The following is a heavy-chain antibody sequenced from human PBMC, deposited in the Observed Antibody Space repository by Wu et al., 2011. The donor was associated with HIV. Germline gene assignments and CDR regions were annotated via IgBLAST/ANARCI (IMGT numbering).Heavy chain of an antibody. CDR1: GYTFTGYY. V-gene: IGHV1-2*02. CDR2: INPNSGGT. Sequence: QVQLVQSGPEVKKPGASVKVSCKASGYTFTGYYMHWLRQAPGQGLEWMGWINPNSGGTNYAQNFQGRVTMTRDTSISTAYMDLSRLTSDDTAVYYCARPIAAAGSVFIYWGQGALVTVSS. D-gene: IGHD6-13*01. J-gene: IGHJ4*02. CDR3: ARPIAAAGSVFIY.